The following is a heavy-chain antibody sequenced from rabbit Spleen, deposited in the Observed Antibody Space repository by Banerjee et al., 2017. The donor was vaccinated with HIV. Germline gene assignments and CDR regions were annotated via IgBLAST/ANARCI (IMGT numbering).Heavy chain of an antibody. Sequence: QEQLKESGGGLVQPGESLKLSCKASGFDFSNYYMNWVRQAPGKGPEWIACIDTGSGRTYYASWVKGRFTISKSSSTTVTLQMTSLTDADTATYFCARDVGTGDYIDVVFDLWGPGTLVTVS. J-gene: IGHJ4*01. D-gene: IGHD7-1*01. CDR1: GFDFSNYYM. V-gene: IGHV1S45*01. CDR3: ARDVGTGDYIDVVFDL. CDR2: IDTGSGRT.